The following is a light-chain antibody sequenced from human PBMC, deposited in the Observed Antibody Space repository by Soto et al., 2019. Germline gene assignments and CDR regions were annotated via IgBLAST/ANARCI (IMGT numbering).Light chain of an antibody. Sequence: EIVLTQSPVTLSLSPGERATLSCRASQSVSTYLAWYQVKPGQAPRLLIYDASRRAYGVPARFSGSGSGTDYSLPISSLEPEDFALYYCQQRNTWPPITFGQGTRLEIK. V-gene: IGKV3-11*01. CDR3: QQRNTWPPIT. CDR2: DAS. CDR1: QSVSTY. J-gene: IGKJ5*01.